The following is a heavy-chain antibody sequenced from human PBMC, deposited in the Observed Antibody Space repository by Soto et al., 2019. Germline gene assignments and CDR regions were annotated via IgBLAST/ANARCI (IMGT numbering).Heavy chain of an antibody. CDR1: GFTFDDYA. V-gene: IGHV3-9*01. CDR3: AQSDAFDI. CDR2: ISWNSGSI. J-gene: IGHJ3*02. Sequence: EVQLVESGGGLVQPGRSLRLSCAASGFTFDDYAMHWVRQAPGKGLEWVSGISWNSGSIGYADSVKGRFTISRDNAKNSLYLQMNSLRAEDTALYYCAQSDAFDIWGQGTMVTVSS.